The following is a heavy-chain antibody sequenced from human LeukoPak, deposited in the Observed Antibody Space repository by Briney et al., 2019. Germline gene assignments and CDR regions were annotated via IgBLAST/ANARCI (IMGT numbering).Heavy chain of an antibody. CDR3: AREPVAMVPQDYYFDY. CDR2: IYHSGST. CDR1: GYSISSGYY. Sequence: PSETLSLTCAVSGYSISSGYYWGWIWQPPGKGLEWIGSIYHSGSTYYNPSLKSRVTISVDTSKNQFSLKLSSVTAADTAVYYCAREPVAMVPQDYYFDYWGQGTLVTVSS. D-gene: IGHD5-18*01. J-gene: IGHJ4*02. V-gene: IGHV4-38-2*02.